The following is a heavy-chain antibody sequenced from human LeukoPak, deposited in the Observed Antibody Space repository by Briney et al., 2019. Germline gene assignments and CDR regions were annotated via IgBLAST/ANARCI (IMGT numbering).Heavy chain of an antibody. CDR1: GDSISSNTAS. CDR3: ARTSGYSSLAF. J-gene: IGHJ4*02. V-gene: IGHV6-1*01. D-gene: IGHD6-19*01. Sequence: SQTLSLTCVLSGDSISSNTASWNWIRQSPSRGLEWLGRTYYMSRLYDDYADSVRSRITINPDTSKNEFSLHLTSVTPDDTAMYYCARTSGYSSLAFWGQGTPVTVSS. CDR2: TYYMSRLYD.